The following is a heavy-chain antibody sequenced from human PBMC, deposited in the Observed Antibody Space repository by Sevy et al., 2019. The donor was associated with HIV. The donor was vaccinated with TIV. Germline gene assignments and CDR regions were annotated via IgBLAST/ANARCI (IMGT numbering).Heavy chain of an antibody. V-gene: IGHV4-59*08. CDR1: GGSITSLY. CDR2: IYYNGHI. CDR3: AGKNAWGRGYS. D-gene: IGHD1-26*01. Sequence: SETLSRTCTVSGGSITSLYWNWIRQPPGKGLEWIANIYYNGHINYNPSLKSRVTLSLDTSKNQFSLRLSSVTAADTAMYYCAGKNAWGRGYSWGQGTLVTVSS. J-gene: IGHJ4*02.